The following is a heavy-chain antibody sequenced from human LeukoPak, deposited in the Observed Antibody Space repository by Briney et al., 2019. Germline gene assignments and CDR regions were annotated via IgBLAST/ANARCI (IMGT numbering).Heavy chain of an antibody. V-gene: IGHV4-61*02. CDR1: GGSISSGSYY. J-gene: IGHJ4*02. D-gene: IGHD6-13*01. CDR2: IYTSGST. Sequence: SETLSLTCTVSGGSISSGSYYWSWIRQPAGKGLEWIGRIYTSGSTNYNPSLKSRVTISVDTSKNQFSLKLSSVTAADTAVYYCARWELSIAAADYWGQRTLVTVSS. CDR3: ARWELSIAAADY.